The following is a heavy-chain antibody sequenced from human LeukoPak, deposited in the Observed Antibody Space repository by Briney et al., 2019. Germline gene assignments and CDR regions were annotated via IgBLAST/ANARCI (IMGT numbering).Heavy chain of an antibody. CDR3: ARDDYDILTGYYWFDP. V-gene: IGHV4-4*07. CDR2: IYTSGST. Sequence: SETLSLTCTVSGGSISSYYWSWIRQPAGKGLEWIGRIYTSGSTNYNPSLKSRVTMSVDTTKNQFSLKLSSVPAADTAGYYCARDDYDILTGYYWFDPWGQGTLVTVSS. CDR1: GGSISSYY. D-gene: IGHD3-9*01. J-gene: IGHJ5*02.